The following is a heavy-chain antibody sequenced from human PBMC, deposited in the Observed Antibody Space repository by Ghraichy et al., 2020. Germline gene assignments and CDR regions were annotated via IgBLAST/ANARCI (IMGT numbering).Heavy chain of an antibody. V-gene: IGHV3-72*01. J-gene: IGHJ4*02. D-gene: IGHD3-9*01. CDR2: TRNKAQNYIT. CDR3: TRWLSGACDS. CDR1: GFTFSDHY. Sequence: SCAASGFTFSDHYMDWVRQAPGRGLEWVGRTRNKAQNYITEYAASVKGRFTISRDDSKNSLYLQMNSLKTEDTAVYCCTRWLSGACDSWGPGTLVTVSS.